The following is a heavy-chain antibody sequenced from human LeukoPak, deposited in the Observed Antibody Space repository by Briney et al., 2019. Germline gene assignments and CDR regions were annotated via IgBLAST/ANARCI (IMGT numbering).Heavy chain of an antibody. CDR2: INGSGGST. Sequence: GGSLRLSSAASGFTFSSFAMGWVRQAPGQGLEWGAAINGSGGSTYYADSVKGRFTISRDNSKNTLSLQMNSLRAEDTAIYYCAKASNTRNYFDYWGQGTLVTVSS. D-gene: IGHD2-2*01. V-gene: IGHV3-23*01. CDR3: AKASNTRNYFDY. CDR1: GFTFSSFA. J-gene: IGHJ4*02.